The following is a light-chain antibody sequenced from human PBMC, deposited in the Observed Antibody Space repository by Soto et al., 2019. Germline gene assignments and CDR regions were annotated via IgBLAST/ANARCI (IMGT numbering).Light chain of an antibody. V-gene: IGKV3-11*01. CDR2: DAS. Sequence: EIVLTHSPATLALSPCEGAALSCRASQSVSSYLAWYQQKPGQAPRLLIYDASNRATGIPARFSGSGSGTDFTLTISSLEPEDFAVYYCQQRSTFGQGTRLEIK. J-gene: IGKJ5*01. CDR3: QQRST. CDR1: QSVSSY.